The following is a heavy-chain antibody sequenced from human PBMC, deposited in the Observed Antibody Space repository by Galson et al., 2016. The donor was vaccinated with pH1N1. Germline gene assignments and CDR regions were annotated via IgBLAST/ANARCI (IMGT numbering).Heavy chain of an antibody. CDR3: ARTKFWNEPGGDY. Sequence: SETLSLTCTVYGGSFSDYYWSWIRQPPGKGLEWIGEVNPSGSTIYNPSLNSRVIISADTSRNQFSLNLRSVIAADTAVYFCARTKFWNEPGGDYWGQGALVTVSS. CDR1: GGSFSDYY. CDR2: VNPSGST. V-gene: IGHV4-34*01. D-gene: IGHD1-1*01. J-gene: IGHJ4*02.